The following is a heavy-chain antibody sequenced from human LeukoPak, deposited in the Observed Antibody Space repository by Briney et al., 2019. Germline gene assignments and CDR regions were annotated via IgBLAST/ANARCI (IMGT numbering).Heavy chain of an antibody. Sequence: GGSLRLSCTAPGFTFGDYAMSWVRLAPGKGLEWGGFIRSKAYGGTTEYAASVKGRFTISRDDSKSIAYLQMNSLKTEDTAVYYCTRGDYYGMDVWGQGTTVTVSS. J-gene: IGHJ6*02. CDR3: TRGDYYGMDV. V-gene: IGHV3-49*04. CDR2: IRSKAYGGTT. CDR1: GFTFGDYA.